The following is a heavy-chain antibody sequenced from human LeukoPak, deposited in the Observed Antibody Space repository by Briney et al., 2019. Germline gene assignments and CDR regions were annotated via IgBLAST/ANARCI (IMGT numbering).Heavy chain of an antibody. Sequence: GGSLRLSCASSGFTFSSYAMSWVRQAPGKGLEWVSTIGGTGVRTYYADSVKGRFTISRDNSKNTLYLQINSLRAEDTAVYFCAKDRLGGPYFFHYWGQETQVTVSS. V-gene: IGHV3-23*01. CDR3: AKDRLGGPYFFHY. CDR1: GFTFSSYA. D-gene: IGHD3-16*01. J-gene: IGHJ4*02. CDR2: IGGTGVRT.